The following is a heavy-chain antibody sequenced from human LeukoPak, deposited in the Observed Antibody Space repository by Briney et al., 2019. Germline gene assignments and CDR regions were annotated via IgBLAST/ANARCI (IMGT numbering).Heavy chain of an antibody. CDR1: GFLFSNFW. CDR2: ISSSGSTI. J-gene: IGHJ6*03. CDR3: AKVVGYYYYYYMDV. V-gene: IGHV3-48*01. D-gene: IGHD2-21*01. Sequence: GGSLRLSCAASGFLFSNFWMGWVRQAPGKGLEWVSYISSSGSTIYYADSVKGRFTISRDNSKNTLYLQMNSLRAEDTAVYYCAKVVGYYYYYYMDVWGKGTTVTISS.